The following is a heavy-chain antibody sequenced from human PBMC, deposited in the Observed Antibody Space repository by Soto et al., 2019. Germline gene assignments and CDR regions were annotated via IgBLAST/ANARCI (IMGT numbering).Heavy chain of an antibody. CDR3: ARITTTSYFDL. CDR2: IRKRTNRYTT. CDR1: GFAFSDHY. D-gene: IGHD3-3*01. J-gene: IGHJ4*02. Sequence: GGSLRLSCAASGFAFSDHYMDWVRQAPGKGLEWVGRIRKRTNRYTTEYAASVKGRFTISRDDSEKSMSLQMNSLKTEDTAVYFCARITTTSYFDLWGQGTLVTVSS. V-gene: IGHV3-72*01.